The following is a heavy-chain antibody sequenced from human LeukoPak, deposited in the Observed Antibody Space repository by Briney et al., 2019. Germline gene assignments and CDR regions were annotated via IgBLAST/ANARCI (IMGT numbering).Heavy chain of an antibody. Sequence: GGSLRLSCAASGFTFSSYAMSWVRQAPGKGLEWVSAISGSGGSTTYAQKFQGTVTMTRDTSTSTVYMEVSSLRSEDSAVYYCARGHYDSNAFSLYWGQGTLVTVSS. D-gene: IGHD3-22*01. V-gene: IGHV3-23*01. J-gene: IGHJ4*02. CDR3: ARGHYDSNAFSLY. CDR1: GFTFSSYA. CDR2: ISGSGGST.